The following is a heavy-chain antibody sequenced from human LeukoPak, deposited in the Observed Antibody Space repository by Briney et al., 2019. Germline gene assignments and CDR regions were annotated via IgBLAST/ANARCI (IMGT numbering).Heavy chain of an antibody. CDR1: GFTFSSYG. V-gene: IGHV3-30*03. J-gene: IGHJ4*02. CDR3: LGLYDFWTDY. CDR2: ISYDGSNK. D-gene: IGHD3-3*01. Sequence: GGSLRLSCAASGFTFSSYGMHWVRRAPGKGLEWVAVISYDGSNKYYADSVKGRFTISRDNSKNTLYLQMNSLRAEDTAVYYCLGLYDFWTDYWGQGTLVTVSS.